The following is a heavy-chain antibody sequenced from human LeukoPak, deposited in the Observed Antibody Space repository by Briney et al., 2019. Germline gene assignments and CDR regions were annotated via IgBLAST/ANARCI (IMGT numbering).Heavy chain of an antibody. CDR3: ARGLSGPHYFDY. D-gene: IGHD3-3*01. V-gene: IGHV3-7*01. Sequence: PGGSLRLSCAASGFTFSSYWMSWVRQAPGKGLEWVANIKQDGSEKYYVNSVKGRFTISGDNAKNSLYLQMNSLRAEDTAVYYCARGLSGPHYFDYWGQETLVTVSS. CDR1: GFTFSSYW. J-gene: IGHJ4*02. CDR2: IKQDGSEK.